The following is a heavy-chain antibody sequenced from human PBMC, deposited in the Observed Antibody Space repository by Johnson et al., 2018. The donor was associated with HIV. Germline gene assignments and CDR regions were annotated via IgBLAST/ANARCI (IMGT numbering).Heavy chain of an antibody. CDR2: ISYDGINK. CDR1: GFTFSSYG. CDR3: AKWGLGGGADAFDI. D-gene: IGHD3-16*01. V-gene: IGHV3-30*18. J-gene: IGHJ3*02. Sequence: QVQLVESGGGVVQPGRSLRLSCAASGFTFSSYGMDWVRQAPGKGLEWVAVISYDGINKYYADSVKGRFTISRDNSKNTLYLQMNSLRAEDTAVYYCAKWGLGGGADAFDIWGQGTMVTVSS.